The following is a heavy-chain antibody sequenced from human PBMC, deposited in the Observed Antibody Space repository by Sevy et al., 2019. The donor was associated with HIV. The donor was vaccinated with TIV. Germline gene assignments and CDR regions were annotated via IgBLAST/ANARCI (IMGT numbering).Heavy chain of an antibody. Sequence: GGSLRLSCATSGITVSLNYMSWVRQAPGKGLEWVSAIYAGDSTYYTDSVRGRFTISRDNSKNTLYLQMNSLRVEDTATYYCAKTRGFSGFHAFDAWGQGTLVTVSS. J-gene: IGHJ3*01. CDR1: GITVSLNY. D-gene: IGHD5-18*01. CDR2: IYAGDST. V-gene: IGHV3-53*01. CDR3: AKTRGFSGFHAFDA.